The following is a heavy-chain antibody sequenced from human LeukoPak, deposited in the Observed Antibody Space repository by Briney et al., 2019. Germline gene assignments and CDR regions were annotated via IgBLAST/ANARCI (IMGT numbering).Heavy chain of an antibody. V-gene: IGHV4-34*01. J-gene: IGHJ4*02. CDR1: GGSFSGYY. D-gene: IGHD3-10*01. CDR3: ARGLYYYGSGSYYY. CDR2: INHSGGT. Sequence: SETLSLTCAVYGGSFSGYYWSWIRQPPGKGLEWIGEINHSGGTNYNPSLKSRATISVDTSKNQFSLKLSSVTAADTAAYYCARGLYYYGSGSYYYWGQGTLVTVSS.